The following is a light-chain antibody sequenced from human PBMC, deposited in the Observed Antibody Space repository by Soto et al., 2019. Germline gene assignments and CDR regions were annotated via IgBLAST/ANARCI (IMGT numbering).Light chain of an antibody. CDR1: SSDVGGYNY. CDR2: EVT. V-gene: IGLV2-14*01. Sequence: QSVLTQPPSASGSPGQSVAISCTGTSSDVGGYNYVSWYQQHPDKAPKLVIYEVTNRPSGVSNRFSGSKSANTASLTISGLQAEDEADYYCSSYTSSSTLVFGGGTKLTVL. CDR3: SSYTSSSTLV. J-gene: IGLJ2*01.